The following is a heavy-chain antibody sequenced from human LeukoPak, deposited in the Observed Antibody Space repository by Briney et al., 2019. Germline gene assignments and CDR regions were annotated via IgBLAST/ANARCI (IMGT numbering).Heavy chain of an antibody. CDR3: AKNKGSSVAYDY. J-gene: IGHJ4*02. CDR1: GFIYSSDA. CDR2: ISGTGANT. D-gene: IGHD1/OR15-1a*01. V-gene: IGHV3-23*01. Sequence: PGGSLSVSCAGSGFIYSSDAMTWVRQAPGKGLEWVSAISGTGANTYYADSVKGRFTISRDNSENTLYLQMNSLRAEDTAVYYCAKNKGSSVAYDYWGQGTLVTVSS.